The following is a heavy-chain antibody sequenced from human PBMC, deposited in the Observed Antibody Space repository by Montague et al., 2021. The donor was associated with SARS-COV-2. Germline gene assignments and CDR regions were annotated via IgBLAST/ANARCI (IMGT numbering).Heavy chain of an antibody. CDR1: SGSLSNYY. D-gene: IGHD2/OR15-2a*01. J-gene: IGHJ4*02. CDR3: ARNMAY. CDR2: MYETGNM. Sequence: SETLSLTCTVSSGSLSNYYWSWIWQSPDKGLEWIGYMYETGNMIYNPSLRSRVSISADTSKSQFSLRLTSVTAADSARYYCARNMAYWGQGALVTV. V-gene: IGHV4-4*09.